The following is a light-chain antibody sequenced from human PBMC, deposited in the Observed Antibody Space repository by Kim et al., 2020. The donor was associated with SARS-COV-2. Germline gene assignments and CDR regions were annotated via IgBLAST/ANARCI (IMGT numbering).Light chain of an antibody. J-gene: IGKJ2*01. CDR2: DAS. CDR3: QQYGNSPMA. CDR1: QSVRSDY. V-gene: IGKV3-20*01. Sequence: LSPGERATLSCRASQSVRSDYLAWYQQKPGRPPRLLIFDASTRATGIPDRISGSGSGADFTLTISRLEPEDSGVYYCQQYGNSPMAFGRGTKVEI.